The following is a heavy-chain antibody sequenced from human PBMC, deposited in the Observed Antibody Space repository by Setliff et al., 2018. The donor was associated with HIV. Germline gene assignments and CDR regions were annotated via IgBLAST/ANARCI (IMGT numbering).Heavy chain of an antibody. Sequence: ETLSLTCAVSGGSISSDNWWTWVRQAPGKGLEWVSGISGNAANTYYGDSVKGRFTISRDNSKNTVYLQMNSLRADDTAVYYCAKRDYSSSHDHYPLFDFWGQGTLVTVSS. J-gene: IGHJ4*02. CDR3: AKRDYSSSHDHYPLFDF. D-gene: IGHD3-10*01. V-gene: IGHV3-23*01. CDR1: GGSISSDN. CDR2: ISGNAANT.